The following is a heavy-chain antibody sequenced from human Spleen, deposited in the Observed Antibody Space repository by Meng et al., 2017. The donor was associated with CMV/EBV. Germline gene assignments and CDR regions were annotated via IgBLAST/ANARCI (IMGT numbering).Heavy chain of an antibody. CDR2: INPNSGGT. CDR3: ARDSGIAVAGWFDP. Sequence: ASVKVSCKASGYTFTGYYMHWVRQAPGQGLEWMGWINPNSGGTNYAQKFQGRVTMTRDTSISTAYMELSRLRPDDTAVYYCARDSGIAVAGWFDPWGQGTLVTVSS. V-gene: IGHV1-2*02. D-gene: IGHD6-19*01. J-gene: IGHJ5*02. CDR1: GYTFTGYY.